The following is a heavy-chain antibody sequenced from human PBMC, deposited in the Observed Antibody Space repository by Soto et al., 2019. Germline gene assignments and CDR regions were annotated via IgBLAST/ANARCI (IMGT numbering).Heavy chain of an antibody. V-gene: IGHV1-18*01. J-gene: IGHJ4*02. CDR2: ISANNGNT. CDR3: ARVQRGYDFAY. CDR1: GYTFTSYG. Sequence: QVQLVQSGAEVKKPGASVKVSCKASGYTFTSYGINWVRQAPGQGLEWMGWISANNGNTHYAQKLQGRVTMTTDTATSTASMELRCLRSDDTAGYYCARVQRGYDFAYWGQGTLVTVSS. D-gene: IGHD5-12*01.